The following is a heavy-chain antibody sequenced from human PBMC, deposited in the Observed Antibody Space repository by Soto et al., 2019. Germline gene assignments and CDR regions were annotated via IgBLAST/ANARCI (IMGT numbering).Heavy chain of an antibody. V-gene: IGHV1-3*01. Sequence: GASVTVSCKASGYTFTNYGIHWVRQAPGQRLEWMGWINAGNGDTKYSENFQGRVTITRDTSASTVYLDLSSLSSEDTAFYYCARTGHSGSYDYWGQGTLVTVSS. CDR3: ARTGHSGSYDY. CDR2: INAGNGDT. J-gene: IGHJ4*02. D-gene: IGHD3-22*01. CDR1: GYTFTNYG.